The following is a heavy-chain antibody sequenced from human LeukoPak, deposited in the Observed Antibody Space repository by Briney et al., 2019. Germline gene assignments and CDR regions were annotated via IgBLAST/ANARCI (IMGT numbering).Heavy chain of an antibody. V-gene: IGHV4-39*01. J-gene: IGHJ4*02. D-gene: IGHD6-19*01. CDR2: IYYSGST. CDR3: ARHLSVWHADY. CDR1: GGSLYSSSYY. Sequence: PSETLSLTCTVSGGSLYSSSYYWGWIRQPPGKGLEWVGTIYYSGSTYSNPSLKSRVTISIDTSKNQFSLNLSSVTAADTAVYYCARHLSVWHADYWGQGTLVTVSS.